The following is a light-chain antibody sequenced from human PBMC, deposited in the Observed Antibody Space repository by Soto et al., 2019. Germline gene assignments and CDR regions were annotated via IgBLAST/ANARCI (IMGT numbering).Light chain of an antibody. Sequence: DIQMTQPPSSLSASVGDRVTITCRASQSISSYLNWYQQKPGKAPKLLIYAASSLQSGVPSRFSGSGSGTDFTLTISSLQPEDFATYYCQQSYGTPWTFGQGTKVEIK. CDR1: QSISSY. CDR2: AAS. V-gene: IGKV1-39*01. J-gene: IGKJ1*01. CDR3: QQSYGTPWT.